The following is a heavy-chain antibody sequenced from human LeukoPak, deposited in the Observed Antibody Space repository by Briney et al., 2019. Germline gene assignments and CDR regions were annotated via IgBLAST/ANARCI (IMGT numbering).Heavy chain of an antibody. D-gene: IGHD2-2*01. CDR1: GFTFSSHA. CDR2: ISYDGSIK. J-gene: IGHJ4*02. V-gene: IGHV3-30*04. Sequence: GGSLRLSCAASGFTFSSHAMHWGRQAPGKGLEWVAVISYDGSIKYYADSVKGRFTISRDNSRNTLYLQMNSLRGADTAVYFCARVPAAGHFDYWGQGTLVTVSS. CDR3: ARVPAAGHFDY.